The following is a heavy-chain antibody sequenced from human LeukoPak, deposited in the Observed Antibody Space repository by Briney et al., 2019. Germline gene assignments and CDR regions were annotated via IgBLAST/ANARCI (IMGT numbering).Heavy chain of an antibody. CDR1: GYTFTSYG. D-gene: IGHD3-22*01. CDR3: ARVDRYDSSGYSLIWYFDL. Sequence: ASVKVSCKASGYTFTSYGISWVRQAPGQGLEWMGWISAYNGNTNYAQKLQGRVTMTTDTSTSTAYMELRSLRSDDTAVYYCARVDRYDSSGYSLIWYFDLWGRGTLVTVSS. CDR2: ISAYNGNT. V-gene: IGHV1-18*01. J-gene: IGHJ2*01.